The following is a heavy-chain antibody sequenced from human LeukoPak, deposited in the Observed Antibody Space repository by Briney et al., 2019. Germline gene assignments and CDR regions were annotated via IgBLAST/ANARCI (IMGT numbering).Heavy chain of an antibody. J-gene: IGHJ5*02. D-gene: IGHD6-25*01. CDR1: GFTFSSYA. Sequence: GGSLRLSCAASGFTFSSYAMSWVRQAPGKGLEWVANIWYDGSNRDYADFARGRFTISRDNSKSTLYLEVNRLTVDDTAIYYCARDREKRSPRNWFDPWGQGTLVTVSS. V-gene: IGHV3-33*08. CDR3: ARDREKRSPRNWFDP. CDR2: IWYDGSNR.